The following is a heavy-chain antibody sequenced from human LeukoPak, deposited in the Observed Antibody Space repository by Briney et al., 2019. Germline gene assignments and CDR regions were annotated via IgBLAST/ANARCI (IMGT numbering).Heavy chain of an antibody. CDR3: ARDLGYYDFWSGFDY. V-gene: IGHV3-30*03. J-gene: IGHJ4*02. CDR2: ISYDGSNK. D-gene: IGHD3-3*01. CDR1: GFTFNSYS. Sequence: GGSLRLSCAASGFTFNSYSMDWVRQAPGQGQEWVAVISYDGSNKYYADSVKGRFTISRDNSKNTLYLQMNSLRAEDTAVYYCARDLGYYDFWSGFDYWGQGTLVTVSS.